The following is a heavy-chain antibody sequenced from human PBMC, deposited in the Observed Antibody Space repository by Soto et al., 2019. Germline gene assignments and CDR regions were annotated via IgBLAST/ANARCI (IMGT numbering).Heavy chain of an antibody. Sequence: WASVKVSCKASGFTFTSSAMQWVRQARGQRLEWIGWIVVGSGNTNYAQKFQERVTITRDMSTSTAYMELSSLRSEDTAVYYCAAGYCSSTSCTDYYYYYYMDVWGKGTTVTVSS. V-gene: IGHV1-58*02. CDR2: IVVGSGNT. D-gene: IGHD2-2*01. CDR1: GFTFTSSA. CDR3: AAGYCSSTSCTDYYYYYYMDV. J-gene: IGHJ6*03.